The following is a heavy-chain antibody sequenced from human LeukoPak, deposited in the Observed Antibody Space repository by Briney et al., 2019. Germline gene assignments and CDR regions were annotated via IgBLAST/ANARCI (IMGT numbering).Heavy chain of an antibody. V-gene: IGHV4-39*07. CDR1: GGSISSGSYY. Sequence: PSETLSLTCTVSGGSISSGSYYWGWIRQPPGKGLEWIGSIYQTGSTYYNPSLKSRVTISVDTSKNQFSLKLTSVTAADTAVYYCARDLTSGSISGGALDIWGQGTMVTASS. CDR2: IYQTGST. CDR3: ARDLTSGSISGGALDI. J-gene: IGHJ3*02. D-gene: IGHD3-10*01.